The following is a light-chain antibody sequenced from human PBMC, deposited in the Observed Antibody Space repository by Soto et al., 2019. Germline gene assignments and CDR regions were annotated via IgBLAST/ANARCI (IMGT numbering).Light chain of an antibody. J-gene: IGLJ2*01. CDR3: QSYDTSLSGVV. CDR2: GNS. CDR1: RSNIGAGYD. Sequence: QSVLTQPPSVSGAPGQRVTISCTGSRSNIGAGYDVHWYKQLPGTAPKLLMYGNSNRPSGVPDRFSGSKSGTSASLAITGLQAEDEADYYCQSYDTSLSGVVFGGGTKLTVL. V-gene: IGLV1-40*01.